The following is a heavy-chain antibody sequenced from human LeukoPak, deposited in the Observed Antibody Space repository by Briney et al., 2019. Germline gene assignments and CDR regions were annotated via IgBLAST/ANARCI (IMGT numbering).Heavy chain of an antibody. CDR1: GFTFSSYG. Sequence: RTGGSLRLSCAASGFTFSSYGMHWVRQAPGKGLEWVAFIRSDGSNKYSADSVKGRFTISRDNAKNSLYLQMNSLRAEDTAVYYCARDLRTVFDAFDIWGQGTMVTVSS. CDR2: IRSDGSNK. J-gene: IGHJ3*02. V-gene: IGHV3-30*02. CDR3: ARDLRTVFDAFDI. D-gene: IGHD2-21*01.